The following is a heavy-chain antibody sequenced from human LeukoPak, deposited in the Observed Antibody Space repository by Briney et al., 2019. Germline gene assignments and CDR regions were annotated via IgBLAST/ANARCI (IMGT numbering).Heavy chain of an antibody. CDR2: ISSSSSYI. J-gene: IGHJ5*02. CDR3: ARDPTYGDYGNWFDP. Sequence: GGSLRLSCAASGFTFSSYSINWVRQAPGKGLEWVSSISSSSSYIYYADSVKGRFTISRDNAKNSLYLQMNSLRAEDTAVYYCARDPTYGDYGNWFDPWGQGTLVTVSS. D-gene: IGHD4-17*01. CDR1: GFTFSSYS. V-gene: IGHV3-21*01.